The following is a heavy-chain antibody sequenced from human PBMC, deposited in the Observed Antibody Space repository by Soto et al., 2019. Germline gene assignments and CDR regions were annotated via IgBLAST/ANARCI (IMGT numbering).Heavy chain of an antibody. D-gene: IGHD6-13*01. V-gene: IGHV4-59*01. CDR1: GGSISSNY. J-gene: IGHJ4*02. Sequence: SETLSLTCTVSGGSISSNYWTWTRQPPGKGLEWIGYVYNSGSTNYNPSLKSRVTISEDTSKSQFSLKVNSMTAADTAVYYCARYRREAVAGYTLDNWGQGILVTVSS. CDR3: ARYRREAVAGYTLDN. CDR2: VYNSGST.